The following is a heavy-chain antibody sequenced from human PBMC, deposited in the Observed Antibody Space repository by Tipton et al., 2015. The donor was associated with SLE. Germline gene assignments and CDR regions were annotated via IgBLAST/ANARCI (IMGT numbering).Heavy chain of an antibody. CDR3: ARAVGDTSGYLDY. CDR2: LDYSGGT. D-gene: IGHD3-22*01. J-gene: IGHJ4*02. CDR1: GGSIRSSTYY. Sequence: LRLSCTVSGGSIRSSTYYWGWIRQPPGKGLEWIGSLDYSGGTYYNLSLKSRINISVDTSKNQFSLKLSSVTAADTAVYYCARAVGDTSGYLDYWGLGTLVTVSS. V-gene: IGHV4-39*07.